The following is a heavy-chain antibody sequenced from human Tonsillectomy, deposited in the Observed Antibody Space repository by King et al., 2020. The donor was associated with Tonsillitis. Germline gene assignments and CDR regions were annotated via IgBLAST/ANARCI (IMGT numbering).Heavy chain of an antibody. J-gene: IGHJ3*02. Sequence: VQLVESGGGLVQPGGSLRLSCAASGFTFSSYWMSWVRQAPGKGLEWVANIKQDGSEKYYVDSVKGRFTISRDNAKNSLYLKMNSLRAEDTAVYYCARFNYIRAFDIWGQGTMVTVSS. V-gene: IGHV3-7*01. CDR3: ARFNYIRAFDI. D-gene: IGHD3-10*02. CDR1: GFTFSSYW. CDR2: IKQDGSEK.